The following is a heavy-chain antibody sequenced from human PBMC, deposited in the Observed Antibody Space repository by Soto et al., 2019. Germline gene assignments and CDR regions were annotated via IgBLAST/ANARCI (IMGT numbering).Heavy chain of an antibody. Sequence: PSETLSLTCTVSGGSISSGGYYWSWIRQHPGKGLEWIGYIYYSGSTYYNPSLKSRVTISVDTSKNQFSLKPSSVTAADTAVYYCPRDIAGSGVLYGMDVWGQGTTVTVSS. V-gene: IGHV4-31*03. CDR3: PRDIAGSGVLYGMDV. CDR1: GGSISSGGYY. D-gene: IGHD3-10*01. J-gene: IGHJ6*02. CDR2: IYYSGST.